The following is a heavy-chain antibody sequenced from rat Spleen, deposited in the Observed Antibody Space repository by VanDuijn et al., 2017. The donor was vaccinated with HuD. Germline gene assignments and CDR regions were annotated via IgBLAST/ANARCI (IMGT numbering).Heavy chain of an antibody. J-gene: IGHJ2*01. D-gene: IGHD4-3*01. CDR2: IVYDGTRT. Sequence: EVQLVESGGGLVEPGRSLKLSCAASGFTFSGYAMAWVRQAPKKGLEWVATIVYDGTRTYFRDSVKGRFTLSRDNTKSTLYLQMDSLRSEDTATYYCATQSIIRVPLFDYWGQGVMVTVSS. CDR3: ATQSIIRVPLFDY. CDR1: GFTFSGYA. V-gene: IGHV5S10*01.